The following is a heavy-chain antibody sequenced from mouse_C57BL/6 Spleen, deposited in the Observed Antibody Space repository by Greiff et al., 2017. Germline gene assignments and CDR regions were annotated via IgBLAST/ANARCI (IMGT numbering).Heavy chain of an antibody. J-gene: IGHJ4*01. D-gene: IGHD2-4*01. CDR3: ARHDYDHYAMDY. CDR2: IWSDGST. V-gene: IGHV2-6-1*01. Sequence: QVQLKESGPGLVAPSPSLSITCPVSGFSLTSYGVHWVRQPPGKGLEWLVVIWSDGSTTYNSALKSRLSISKDNSKSQVFLKMNSLQTDDTAMYYCARHDYDHYAMDYWGQGTSVTVSS. CDR1: GFSLTSYG.